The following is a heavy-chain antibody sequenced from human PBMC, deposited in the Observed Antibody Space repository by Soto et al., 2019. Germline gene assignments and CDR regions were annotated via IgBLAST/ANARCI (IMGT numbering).Heavy chain of an antibody. V-gene: IGHV3-9*01. Sequence: PVGSLRLSCAASGFTFDDYAMHWVRQAPGKGLEWVSGISWNSGSIGYADSVKGRFTISRDNAKNSLYLQMNSLRAEDTALYYCAKDSVLLWFGELSNFDYWGQGTLVTVSS. CDR3: AKDSVLLWFGELSNFDY. CDR1: GFTFDDYA. J-gene: IGHJ4*02. CDR2: ISWNSGSI. D-gene: IGHD3-10*01.